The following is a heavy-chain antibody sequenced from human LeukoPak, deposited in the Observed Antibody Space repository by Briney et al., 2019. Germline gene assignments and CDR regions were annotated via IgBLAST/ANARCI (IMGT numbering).Heavy chain of an antibody. CDR2: ICYSGST. J-gene: IGHJ5*02. CDR1: GGSISSSRYY. CDR3: ARQTRLGYCSSTSCYAGDWFDP. Sequence: PSETLSLTCTVSGGSISSSRYYWGWIRQPPGKGLEWIGSICYSGSTYYNPSLRSRVTISVHTSKNQFSLKLSSVTAADTAVYYCARQTRLGYCSSTSCYAGDWFDPWGQGTLVTVSS. V-gene: IGHV4-39*01. D-gene: IGHD2-2*01.